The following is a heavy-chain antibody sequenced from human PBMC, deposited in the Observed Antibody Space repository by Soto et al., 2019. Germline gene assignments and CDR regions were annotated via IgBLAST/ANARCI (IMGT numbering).Heavy chain of an antibody. Sequence: QVQLVQSGAEVRKPGASLKLSCQTSGYPFTSYHMHWVRQAPGQGLEWMGVINPTEGRTRYSQRFQDRVTMTRDTATSTVYIELSSLRSEDTATYFCARGREYSFGYTWCDPWGQGTLVTVSS. CDR3: ARGREYSFGYTWCDP. D-gene: IGHD5-12*01. CDR1: GYPFTSYH. V-gene: IGHV1-46*01. CDR2: INPTEGRT. J-gene: IGHJ5*02.